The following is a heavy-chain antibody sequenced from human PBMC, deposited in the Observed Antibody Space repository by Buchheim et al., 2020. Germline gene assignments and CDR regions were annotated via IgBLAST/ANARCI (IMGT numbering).Heavy chain of an antibody. J-gene: IGHJ4*02. CDR2: INHSGST. V-gene: IGHV4-34*01. D-gene: IGHD6-19*01. CDR3: ARGMRFYGSGPYEPWAY. Sequence: QVQLQQWGAGLLKPSETLSLTCAVYGGPFSGYYWSWIRQSPGKGMEWIGEINHSGSTKYNPSLKSRVTMSVDTSKNQISLKLSSVGAADTAIYYCARGMRFYGSGPYEPWAYWGQGTL. CDR1: GGPFSGYY.